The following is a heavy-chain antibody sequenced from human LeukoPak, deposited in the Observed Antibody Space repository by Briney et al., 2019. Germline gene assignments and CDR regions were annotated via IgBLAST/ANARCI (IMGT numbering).Heavy chain of an antibody. Sequence: GGSLRLSCAASGFTFSNYNMNWVRQAPGKGLEWVSSISSSSSYIYYADSVKGRFTISRDNAKNSLYLQMNSLRAEDTALYYCARSIDIDYWGQGTLVTVSS. D-gene: IGHD2-21*01. CDR3: ARSIDIDY. CDR2: ISSSSSYI. V-gene: IGHV3-21*01. CDR1: GFTFSNYN. J-gene: IGHJ4*02.